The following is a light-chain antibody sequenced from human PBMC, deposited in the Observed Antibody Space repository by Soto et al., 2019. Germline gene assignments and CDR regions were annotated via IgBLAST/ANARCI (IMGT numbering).Light chain of an antibody. CDR2: EVS. CDR1: SSDVGGYNY. V-gene: IGLV2-14*01. CDR3: FSFTTTSTHV. J-gene: IGLJ1*01. Sequence: QSVLTQPASVSGSPGQSITISCTGTSSDVGGYNYVSWYQQHPGKAPKLMIYEVSNRPSGVSNRFSGSKSGNTASLTISGLQVEDEAGYFCFSFTTTSTHVFGTGTKVTVL.